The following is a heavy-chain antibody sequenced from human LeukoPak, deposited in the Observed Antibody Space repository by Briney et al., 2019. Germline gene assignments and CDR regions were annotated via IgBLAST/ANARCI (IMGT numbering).Heavy chain of an antibody. V-gene: IGHV3-9*01. CDR3: AKSDGIAVAGTRFDY. CDR2: ISWNSGSI. D-gene: IGHD6-19*01. Sequence: GGSLRLSCAASGFTFDDYAMHWVRQAPGKGLEWVSGISWNSGSIGYADSVKGRFTISRDNAKNSLYLQMNSLRAEDTALYYCAKSDGIAVAGTRFDYWGQGTLVTVSS. J-gene: IGHJ4*02. CDR1: GFTFDDYA.